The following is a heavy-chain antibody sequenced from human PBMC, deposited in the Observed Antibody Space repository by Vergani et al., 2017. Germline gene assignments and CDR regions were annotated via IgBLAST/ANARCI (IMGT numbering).Heavy chain of an antibody. CDR1: GGTFSSYA. CDR3: ARDSAAAGTTRNWFDP. CDR2: IIPIFGTA. V-gene: IGHV1-69*06. J-gene: IGHJ5*02. D-gene: IGHD6-13*01. Sequence: QVQLVQSGAEVKKPGSSVKVSCKASGGTFSSYAISWVRQAPGQGLEWMGGIIPIFGTANYAQKFQGRVTITADKSTSTAYMELSRLRSDDTAVYYCARDSAAAGTTRNWFDPWGQGTLVTVSS.